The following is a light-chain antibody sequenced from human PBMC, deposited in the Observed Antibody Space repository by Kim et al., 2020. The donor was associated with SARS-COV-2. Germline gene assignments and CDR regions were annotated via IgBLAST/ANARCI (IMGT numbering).Light chain of an antibody. CDR1: QGISTY. V-gene: IGKV1-9*01. CDR2: AAS. Sequence: DIQLTQSPSFLSASVGDRVTITCRASQGISTYLAWYQEKPGKAPNLLIYAASTLQGGVPSRFSGSGSGTDFTLTISSLQPEDFATYYCQQLNTYPITFGQGTRLEIK. CDR3: QQLNTYPIT. J-gene: IGKJ5*01.